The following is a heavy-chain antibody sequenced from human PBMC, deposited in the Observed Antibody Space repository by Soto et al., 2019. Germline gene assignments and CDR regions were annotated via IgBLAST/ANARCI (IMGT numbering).Heavy chain of an antibody. J-gene: IGHJ4*02. CDR2: IKQDGSEK. V-gene: IGHV3-7*03. Sequence: GGSLRLSCAASGFTFSSYWMSWVRQAPGKGLEWVANIKQDGSEKYDADSVKGRFTISRDNSKNTLYLQMNSLRAEDTAVYYCAKGRYYYDSSGLDYWGQGTLVTVSS. CDR3: AKGRYYYDSSGLDY. CDR1: GFTFSSYW. D-gene: IGHD3-22*01.